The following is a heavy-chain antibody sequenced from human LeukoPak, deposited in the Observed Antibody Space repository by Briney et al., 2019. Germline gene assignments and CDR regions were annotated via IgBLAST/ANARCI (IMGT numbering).Heavy chain of an antibody. J-gene: IGHJ4*02. Sequence: SAKVFCQATGDTLSSYAISWVRQAPGQGLERMGGIIPIFGTANYAQKFQGRVTITADESTSTAYMDLSSLRSEDTAVYYCARGRMAGTYVFDYWGQGTPVTVSS. CDR3: ARGRMAGTYVFDY. CDR1: GDTLSSYA. V-gene: IGHV1-69*13. CDR2: IIPIFGTA. D-gene: IGHD6-19*01.